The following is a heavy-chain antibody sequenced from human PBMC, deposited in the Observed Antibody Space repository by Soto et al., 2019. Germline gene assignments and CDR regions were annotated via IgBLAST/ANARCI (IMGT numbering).Heavy chain of an antibody. V-gene: IGHV4-34*01. J-gene: IGHJ1*01. CDR3: ASQTTVSRNFQH. CDR2: INHSGST. D-gene: IGHD4-17*01. Sequence: QVQLQQWGAGLLKPSETLSLTCAVYGGSFSGYYWSWIRQSPGKGMEWIGEINHSGSTNYNPSLKRRVTISVDTSKNQFSLNLSSVTAADTAVYYCASQTTVSRNFQHWGQGTLVTVSS. CDR1: GGSFSGYY.